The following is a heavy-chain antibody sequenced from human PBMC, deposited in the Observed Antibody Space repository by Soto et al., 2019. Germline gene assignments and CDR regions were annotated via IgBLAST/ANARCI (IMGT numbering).Heavy chain of an antibody. D-gene: IGHD3-10*02. J-gene: IGHJ6*02. V-gene: IGHV3-73*02. CDR2: IRSEVYSYAT. CDR3: SRCSGSYGMDV. CDR1: GFTFSDST. Sequence: EVQLVESGGGLVQPGGSLKVSCAASGFTFSDSTIHWVRQASGKGLEWVRRIRSEVYSYATVCAASVKDRFTISRDDSKNTAYLQMNSLKIEDTAVYYCSRCSGSYGMDVWGQGTTVTVSS.